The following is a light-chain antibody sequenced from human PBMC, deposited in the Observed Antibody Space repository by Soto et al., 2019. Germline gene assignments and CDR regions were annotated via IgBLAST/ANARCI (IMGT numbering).Light chain of an antibody. CDR1: QGIGDT. Sequence: EVVMRQSPATLSVSPGEGATLSCRASQGIGDTLAWYQQKPGQAPRLLIYDVSTRATGIPARFSASGSGTDFTLTISDVQPEDFALYYCHQRQSWPRTFGQGTKVDIK. V-gene: IGKV3D-15*01. CDR3: HQRQSWPRT. J-gene: IGKJ1*01. CDR2: DVS.